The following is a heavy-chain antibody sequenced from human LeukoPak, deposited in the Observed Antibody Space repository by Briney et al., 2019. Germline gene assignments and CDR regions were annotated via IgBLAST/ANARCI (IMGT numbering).Heavy chain of an antibody. CDR2: IIPIFGTA. CDR1: GGAFSSYA. J-gene: IGHJ4*02. Sequence: SVKVSCKASGGAFSSYAISWVRQAPGQGLEWMGGIIPIFGTANYAQKFQGRVTITADESTSTAYMELSSLRSEDTAVYYCARDYVIQKWVPLGLWGQGTLVTVSS. V-gene: IGHV1-69*13. CDR3: ARDYVIQKWVPLGL. D-gene: IGHD1-26*01.